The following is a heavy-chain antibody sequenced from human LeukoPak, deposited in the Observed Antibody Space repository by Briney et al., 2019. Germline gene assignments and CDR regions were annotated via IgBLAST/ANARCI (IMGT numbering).Heavy chain of an antibody. D-gene: IGHD4-11*01. V-gene: IGHV3-23*01. CDR3: ASQTYSNGFDY. CDR1: GFTFSSYA. Sequence: GGSLRLSCAASGFTFSSYAMSWVRQAPNKGLQWVSGISGSGGGTYYADSVKGRFTISRDNSKNTLYLQMNSLRADDTAVYYCASQTYSNGFDYWGQGTLVTVSS. CDR2: ISGSGGGT. J-gene: IGHJ4*02.